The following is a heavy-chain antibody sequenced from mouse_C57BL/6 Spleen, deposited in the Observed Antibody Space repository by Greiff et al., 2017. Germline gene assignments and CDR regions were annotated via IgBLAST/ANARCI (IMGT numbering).Heavy chain of an antibody. CDR3: AHYGSSYYAMDY. CDR2: ISYDGSN. Sequence: QESGPGLVKPSQSLSLTCSVTGYSITSGYYWNWIRQFPGNKLEWMGYISYDGSNNYNPSLKNRISITRDTSKNQFFLKLNSVTTEDTATYYCAHYGSSYYAMDYWGQGTSVTVSS. CDR1: GYSITSGYY. D-gene: IGHD1-1*01. V-gene: IGHV3-6*01. J-gene: IGHJ4*01.